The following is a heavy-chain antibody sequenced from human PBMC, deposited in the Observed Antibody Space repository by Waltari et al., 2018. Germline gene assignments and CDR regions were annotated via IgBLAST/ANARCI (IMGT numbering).Heavy chain of an antibody. Sequence: EVQVEEFGGGLVQPGRSLSLSCTASGFTFGYSAMSWFLQAPGKGLEWVGFIRSKTYGRTAEYAASVKGRFTISRDDSKSIASLQMDSLKTDDTAVYFCTRGGASVAPVYWGQGTLVTVSS. CDR1: GFTFGYSA. CDR3: TRGGASVAPVY. J-gene: IGHJ4*02. D-gene: IGHD6-19*01. V-gene: IGHV3-49*03. CDR2: IRSKTYGRTA.